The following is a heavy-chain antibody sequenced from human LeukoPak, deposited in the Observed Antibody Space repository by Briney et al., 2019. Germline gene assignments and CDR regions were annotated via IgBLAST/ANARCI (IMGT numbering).Heavy chain of an antibody. J-gene: IGHJ4*02. CDR2: IYYSGTT. CDR1: GGSFSGYY. Sequence: KPSETLSLTCAVYGGSFSGYYWSWIRQPPGKGLEWIGYIYYSGTTNYNPSLKSRVTISVDTSKNQFSLKLTSVTAADTAVFYCARGGGWYDYWGQGTLVTVSS. D-gene: IGHD6-19*01. CDR3: ARGGGWYDY. V-gene: IGHV4-59*01.